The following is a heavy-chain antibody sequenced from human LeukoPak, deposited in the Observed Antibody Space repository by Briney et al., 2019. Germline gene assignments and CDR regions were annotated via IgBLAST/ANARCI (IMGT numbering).Heavy chain of an antibody. D-gene: IGHD2/OR15-2a*01. CDR1: GNYW. Sequence: GGSLRLSCAASGNYWMHWVRQAPGKGLVWVSHINSDGSWTSYADSVKGRFTISKDNAKNTVYLQMNNLRAEDTAVYYCVSFYEAYWGRGTLVTVSS. V-gene: IGHV3-74*01. CDR3: VSFYEAY. CDR2: INSDGSWT. J-gene: IGHJ4*02.